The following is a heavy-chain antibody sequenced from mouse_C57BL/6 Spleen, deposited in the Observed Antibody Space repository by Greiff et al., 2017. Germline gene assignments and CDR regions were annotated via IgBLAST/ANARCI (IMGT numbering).Heavy chain of an antibody. CDR1: GYTFTSYW. CDR3: ARSYYSNYDAMDY. Sequence: QVQLQQPGAELVMPGASVKLSCKASGYTFTSYWMHWVKQRPGQGLEWIGEIDPSDSYTNYNQKFKGKSTLTVDKSSSTAYMQLSSLTSDDSAVYYYARSYYSNYDAMDYWGQGTSVTVSS. J-gene: IGHJ4*01. V-gene: IGHV1-69*01. D-gene: IGHD2-5*01. CDR2: IDPSDSYT.